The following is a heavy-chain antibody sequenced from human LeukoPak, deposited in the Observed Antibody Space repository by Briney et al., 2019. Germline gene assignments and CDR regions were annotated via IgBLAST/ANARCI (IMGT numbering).Heavy chain of an antibody. CDR1: GYSFINYA. Sequence: ASVKVPCKASGYSFINYAMNWVRQAPGQGLEWMGWIDTSTGNPTYAQGFTGRFVFSLDTSVNTAYLQITNLTAEDTAVYFCARGLDYGDSGAYWGQGTLVTVSS. CDR2: IDTSTGNP. V-gene: IGHV7-4-1*02. D-gene: IGHD4-17*01. J-gene: IGHJ4*02. CDR3: ARGLDYGDSGAY.